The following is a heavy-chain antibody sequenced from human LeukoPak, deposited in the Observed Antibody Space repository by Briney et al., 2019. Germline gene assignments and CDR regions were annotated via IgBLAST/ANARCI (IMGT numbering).Heavy chain of an antibody. D-gene: IGHD6-19*01. CDR2: INPNSGGT. Sequence: GASVTLSFTSSAYMFTVYYMHWVRQAPGQGLGWMGWINPNSGGTNYSQKFQGRVTMTRDTSISTAYMDLNRLRSDDTAVYYCARVVAVTGTPVYYMDVWGKGTTVTVSS. CDR1: AYMFTVYY. J-gene: IGHJ6*03. CDR3: ARVVAVTGTPVYYMDV. V-gene: IGHV1-2*02.